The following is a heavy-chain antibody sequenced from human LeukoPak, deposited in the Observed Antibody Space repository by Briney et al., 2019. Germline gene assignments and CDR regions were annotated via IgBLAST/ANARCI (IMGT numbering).Heavy chain of an antibody. Sequence: ASVKVSCKASGYIFTGYYMHWVRQAPGQGLEWMGWINPNSGGTNSAQKFQGRVTMTRDTSISTAYVELSRLTSDDTAVYYCARHPYSGSYHFDYWGQGTLVTVSS. J-gene: IGHJ4*02. CDR3: ARHPYSGSYHFDY. V-gene: IGHV1-2*02. CDR2: INPNSGGT. CDR1: GYIFTGYY. D-gene: IGHD1-26*01.